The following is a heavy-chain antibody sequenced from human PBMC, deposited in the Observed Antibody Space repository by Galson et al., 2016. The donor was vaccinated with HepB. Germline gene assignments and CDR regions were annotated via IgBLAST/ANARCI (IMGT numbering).Heavy chain of an antibody. V-gene: IGHV3-7*01. D-gene: IGHD3-22*01. J-gene: IGHJ4*02. Sequence: SLRLSCAASGFSFRHYWMSWVRQAPGKGLEWVANIKQDGSEKYYVDSVKGRFTISRDNARNSLYLQMNSLRAEDTAVYYCARTYDSSGYYYYLGQGTLVTVSS. CDR3: ARTYDSSGYYYY. CDR1: GFSFRHYW. CDR2: IKQDGSEK.